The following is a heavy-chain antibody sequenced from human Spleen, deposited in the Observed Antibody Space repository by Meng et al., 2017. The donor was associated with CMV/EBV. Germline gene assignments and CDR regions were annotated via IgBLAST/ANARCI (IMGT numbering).Heavy chain of an antibody. D-gene: IGHD2/OR15-2a*01. V-gene: IGHV3-23*03. CDR3: ARDVPHKN. CDR1: GFVFSSYA. Sequence: SLTISCSTSGFVFSSYAINWVRQAPGKGLEWVANIFGAGTITYYGDSVRGRFTISKDHSTHTVYLQMDDLRVEDTAMYYCARDVPHKNWGRGTLVTVSS. J-gene: IGHJ4*02. CDR2: IFGAGTIT.